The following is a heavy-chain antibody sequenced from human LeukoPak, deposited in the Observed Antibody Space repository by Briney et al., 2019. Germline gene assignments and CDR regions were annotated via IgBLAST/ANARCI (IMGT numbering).Heavy chain of an antibody. Sequence: SETLSLTCAVYGGSFSGYYWSWIRQPPGKGLEWIGEINHSGSTNYNPSLKSRVTISVDTSKNQFSLKLSSVTAADTAVYYCARGRRWLPGLRYWGQGTLVTVSS. CDR3: ARGRRWLPGLRY. CDR1: GGSFSGYY. V-gene: IGHV4-34*01. D-gene: IGHD6-19*01. CDR2: INHSGST. J-gene: IGHJ4*02.